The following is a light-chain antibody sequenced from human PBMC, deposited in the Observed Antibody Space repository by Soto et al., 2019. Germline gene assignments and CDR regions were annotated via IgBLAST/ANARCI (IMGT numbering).Light chain of an antibody. CDR3: QQYNNWPLT. Sequence: EIVMTQSPXTLSVSPGDGATLSCRASQSVSSNLAWYQQNPGQAPRRLIYGASTRATGIPARFSGSGSGTEFTLTISSLQSEDFAVYYCQQYNNWPLTFGGGTKVDIK. J-gene: IGKJ4*01. CDR1: QSVSSN. CDR2: GAS. V-gene: IGKV3-15*01.